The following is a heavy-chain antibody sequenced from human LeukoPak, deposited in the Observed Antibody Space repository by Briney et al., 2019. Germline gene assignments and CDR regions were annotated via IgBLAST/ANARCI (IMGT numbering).Heavy chain of an antibody. Sequence: PGGSLRLSCAASGFTFSSYGMHWVRQAPGKGLEWVAVISHDGSNKYYADSVKGRFTISRDNSKNTLYLQMNSLRAEDTAVYYCAKESGRYHYYFDYWGQGTLVTVSS. CDR3: AKESGRYHYYFDY. J-gene: IGHJ4*02. CDR1: GFTFSSYG. V-gene: IGHV3-30*18. CDR2: ISHDGSNK. D-gene: IGHD1-26*01.